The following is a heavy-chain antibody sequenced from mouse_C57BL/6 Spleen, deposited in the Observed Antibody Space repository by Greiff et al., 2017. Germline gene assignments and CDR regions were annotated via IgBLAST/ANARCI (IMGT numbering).Heavy chain of an antibody. J-gene: IGHJ1*03. D-gene: IGHD2-5*01. CDR1: GFTFSDYY. Sequence: EVKLMESEGGLVQPGSSMKLSCTASGFTFSDYYMAWVRQVPKKGLEWVANINYDGSSTYYLDSLKSRFIISRDNAKNILYLQMSSLKSEDTATYYCARDRGVGYSTYWYFDVWGTGTTVSVAS. CDR2: INYDGSST. V-gene: IGHV5-16*01. CDR3: ARDRGVGYSTYWYFDV.